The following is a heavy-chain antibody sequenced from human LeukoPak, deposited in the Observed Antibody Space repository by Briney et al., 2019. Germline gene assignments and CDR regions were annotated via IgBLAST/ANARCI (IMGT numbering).Heavy chain of an antibody. CDR1: GGTFSSYA. CDR2: ISAYNGNT. D-gene: IGHD3-9*01. J-gene: IGHJ3*02. Sequence: ASVKVSCKASGGTFSSYAISWVRQAPGQGLEWMGWISAYNGNTNYAQKLQGRVTMTTDTSTSTAYMELRSLRSDDTAVYYCARDLGGYYDILTGYYTGTNDAFDIWGQGTMVTVSS. CDR3: ARDLGGYYDILTGYYTGTNDAFDI. V-gene: IGHV1-18*01.